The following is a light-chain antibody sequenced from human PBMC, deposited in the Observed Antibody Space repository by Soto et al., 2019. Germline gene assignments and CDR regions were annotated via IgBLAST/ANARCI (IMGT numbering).Light chain of an antibody. CDR1: RSIGTN. Sequence: DIQMTQSPSSLSAPVGDRVIITCRASRSIGTNLNCYQQKPGRAPKLLVFAASTLQYGVPSRFSGSGSGTDFTLTISSLQPEDFAIYSCHQSFSVPYTFGQGTRRE. CDR3: HQSFSVPYT. CDR2: AAS. J-gene: IGKJ2*01. V-gene: IGKV1-39*01.